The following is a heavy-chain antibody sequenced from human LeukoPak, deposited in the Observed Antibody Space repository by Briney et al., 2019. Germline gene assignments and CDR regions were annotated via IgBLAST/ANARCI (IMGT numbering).Heavy chain of an antibody. J-gene: IGHJ5*02. V-gene: IGHV4-34*01. CDR3: ARGASRHSYDSSGFKWFDP. D-gene: IGHD3-22*01. Sequence: SETLSLTCAVYGGSFSGYYWSWIRQPPGKGLEWIGEINHSGSTNYNTSLKSRVTISVDTSKNQFSLKLSSVTAADTAVYYCARGASRHSYDSSGFKWFDPWGQGTLVTVSS. CDR2: INHSGST. CDR1: GGSFSGYY.